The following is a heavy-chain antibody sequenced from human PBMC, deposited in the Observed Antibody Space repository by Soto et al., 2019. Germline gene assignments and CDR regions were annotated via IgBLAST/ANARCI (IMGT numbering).Heavy chain of an antibody. CDR2: IDPSDSQT. D-gene: IGHD3-22*01. J-gene: IGHJ4*02. V-gene: IGHV5-10-1*01. CDR1: GYSFAGYW. Sequence: ESLQLSFKGSGYSFAGYWITWVRQKAGKGLEWMGRIDPSDSQTYYSPSFRGHVTISVTKSITTVFLQWSSLRASDTAMYYCARQIYDSDTGPNFQYYFDSWGQGTPVTVSS. CDR3: ARQIYDSDTGPNFQYYFDS.